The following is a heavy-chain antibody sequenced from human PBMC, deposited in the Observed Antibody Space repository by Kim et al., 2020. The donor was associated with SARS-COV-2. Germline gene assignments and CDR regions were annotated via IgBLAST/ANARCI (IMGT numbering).Heavy chain of an antibody. V-gene: IGHV3-23*01. CDR3: AKDRGLLWFGELIRNYYYGMDV. CDR2: ISGSGGNT. D-gene: IGHD3-10*01. J-gene: IGHJ6*02. CDR1: GFTFSSYA. Sequence: GGSLILSCAASGFTFSSYAMSWVRQAPGKGLEWVSAISGSGGNTYYADSVKGRFTISRDNSKNTLYLQMNSLRAEDTAVYYCAKDRGLLWFGELIRNYYYGMDVWGQGTTVTVSS.